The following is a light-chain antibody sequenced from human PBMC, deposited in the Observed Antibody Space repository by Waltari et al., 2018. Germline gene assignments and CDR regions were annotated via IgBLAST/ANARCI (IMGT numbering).Light chain of an antibody. CDR1: QCVSSSY. Sequence: EIVLTQSPGTLSLSPGERATLSCRASQCVSSSYLAWYQQKPGQAPRLLIYGASNRATGIPDRFSGSVSGTDFTLTISRLEPEDFAVYYCQQYGSSPPLTFGGGTKVEIK. CDR2: GAS. CDR3: QQYGSSPPLT. V-gene: IGKV3-20*01. J-gene: IGKJ4*01.